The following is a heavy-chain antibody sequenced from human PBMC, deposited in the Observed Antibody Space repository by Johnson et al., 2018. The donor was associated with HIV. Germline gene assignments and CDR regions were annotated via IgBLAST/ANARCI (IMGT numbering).Heavy chain of an antibody. D-gene: IGHD5-12*01. J-gene: IGHJ3*02. CDR2: INSDGSST. V-gene: IGHV3-74*01. Sequence: VQLVESGGGVVRPGRSLRLSCTASGFTFSRYWMHWVRQAPGKGLVWVSRINSDGSSTNYADSVKGRFTISRDNAKNTLYLQMNSLRAEDTAVFYCARDAKVGYGDAFDIWGHGTMVTVSS. CDR3: ARDAKVGYGDAFDI. CDR1: GFTFSRYW.